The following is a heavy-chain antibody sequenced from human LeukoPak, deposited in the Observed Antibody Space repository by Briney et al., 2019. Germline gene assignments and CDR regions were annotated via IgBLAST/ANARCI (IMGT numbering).Heavy chain of an antibody. CDR2: IYYSGST. V-gene: IGHV4-39*01. D-gene: IGHD4-23*01. CDR3: ARHDPVVGTPDAFDI. CDR1: GASISRSDYY. J-gene: IGHJ3*02. Sequence: SETLSLTCTVSGASISRSDYYWGWIRQPPGKGLEWIGSIYYSGSTYYNPSLKSPVTISVDTSKNQFSLKLTSVTAADTAVYYCARHDPVVGTPDAFDIWGQGTMVTVSS.